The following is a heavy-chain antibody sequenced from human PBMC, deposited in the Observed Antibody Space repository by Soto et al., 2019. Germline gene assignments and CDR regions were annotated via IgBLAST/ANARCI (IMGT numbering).Heavy chain of an antibody. J-gene: IGHJ4*02. V-gene: IGHV4-59*08. CDR3: ARLGGYYQAFDQ. CDR2: IYYSGST. CDR1: GGSISSYY. D-gene: IGHD3-22*01. Sequence: QVQLQESGPGLVKPSETLSLTCTVSGGSISSYYGGWFRQPPGKGLEWIGYIYYSGSTTYHPSLKSRVTISVDTSKNQFSLNLTSVTVADTAVYYCARLGGYYQAFDQWGQGSLVTVSS.